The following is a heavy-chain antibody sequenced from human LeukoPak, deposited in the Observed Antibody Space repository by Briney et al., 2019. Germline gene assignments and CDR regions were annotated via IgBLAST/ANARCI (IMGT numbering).Heavy chain of an antibody. D-gene: IGHD2-2*01. CDR2: IYTSGST. CDR3: ARDLGRSVVVPAP. V-gene: IGHV4-61*02. Sequence: SETLSLTCTDSGGSISSGSYYWSWIRQPAGKGLEWIGRIYTSGSTNYNPSLKSRVTISVDRSKNQFSLKLSSVTAADTAVYYCARDLGRSVVVPAPWGQGTLVTVSS. CDR1: GGSISSGSYY. J-gene: IGHJ5*02.